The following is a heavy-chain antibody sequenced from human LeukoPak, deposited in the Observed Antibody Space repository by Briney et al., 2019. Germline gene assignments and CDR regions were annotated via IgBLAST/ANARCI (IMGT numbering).Heavy chain of an antibody. J-gene: IGHJ4*02. Sequence: ASVKVSCTASGYTFTGYYMHWVRQAPGQGLEWMGWINTNTGNPTYAQGFTGRFVFSLDTSVSTAYLQISSLKAEDTAVYYCARGGYSYGYDLYYFDYWGEGTLVTVSS. V-gene: IGHV7-4-1*02. D-gene: IGHD5-18*01. CDR2: INTNTGNP. CDR3: ARGGYSYGYDLYYFDY. CDR1: GYTFTGYY.